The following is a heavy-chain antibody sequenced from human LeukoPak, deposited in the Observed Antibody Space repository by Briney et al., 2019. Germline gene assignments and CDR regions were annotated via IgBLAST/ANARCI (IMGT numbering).Heavy chain of an antibody. V-gene: IGHV4-34*01. CDR2: INHSGST. CDR3: ARPHPPTVTTPYWYFDL. Sequence: SETLSLTCAVYGGYFSGYYWSWIRQPPREWLGLVGEINHSGSTNYTPSLKSRVTISVDTSKNQFSLKLSSVTAADTAVYYCARPHPPTVTTPYWYFDLWGRGTLVTVSS. D-gene: IGHD4-17*01. J-gene: IGHJ2*01. CDR1: GGYFSGYY.